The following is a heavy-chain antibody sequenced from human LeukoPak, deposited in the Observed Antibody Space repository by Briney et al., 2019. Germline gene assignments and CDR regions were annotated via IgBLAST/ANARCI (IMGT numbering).Heavy chain of an antibody. CDR2: INPDARTT. D-gene: IGHD2-2*02. CDR3: ARGTALQDY. Sequence: GGSLRLSCAASGFAFSSYWMHWVRRPPGKGLVWVSHINPDARTTTYADSVKGRFTISRDNAQNTLYLQMNSLRAEDTAVYYCARGTALQDYWGQGTLVTVSS. V-gene: IGHV3-74*01. J-gene: IGHJ4*02. CDR1: GFAFSSYW.